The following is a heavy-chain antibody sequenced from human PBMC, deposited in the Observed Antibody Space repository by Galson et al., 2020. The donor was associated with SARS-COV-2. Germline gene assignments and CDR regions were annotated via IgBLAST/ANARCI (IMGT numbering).Heavy chain of an antibody. CDR3: ARNGPEGGSDIAGPTYGMDV. D-gene: IGHD6-13*01. J-gene: IGHJ6*02. CDR1: GFTFSSYS. V-gene: IGHV3-30-3*01. CDR2: ISYDRSTQ. Sequence: TGGSLRLSCAASGFTFSSYSLHWVRQAPGKGLEWVAVISYDRSTQYYADSVQGRFTISRDNSKNTLYLQMNSLRAEDTAVYYCARNGPEGGSDIAGPTYGMDVWGQGTTVTVSS.